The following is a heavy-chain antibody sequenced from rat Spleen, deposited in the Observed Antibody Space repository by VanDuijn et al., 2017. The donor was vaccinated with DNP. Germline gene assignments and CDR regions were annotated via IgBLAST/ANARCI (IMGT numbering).Heavy chain of an antibody. J-gene: IGHJ4*01. V-gene: IGHV3-3*01. CDR1: GYSITSSYR. CDR3: ARSGRAMDA. D-gene: IGHD5-1*01. Sequence: EVQLQESGPGLVKPSQSLSLTCSVTGYSITSSYRWNWIRKFPGNKLEWMGYINSAGSTNYNPSLKSRISITRDISKNQLFLQVNSVTSEDTAMYFCARSGRAMDAWGQGISVTVSS. CDR2: INSAGST.